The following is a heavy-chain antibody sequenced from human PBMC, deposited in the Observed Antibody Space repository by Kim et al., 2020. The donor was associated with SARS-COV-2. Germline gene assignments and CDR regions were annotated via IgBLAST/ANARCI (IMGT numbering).Heavy chain of an antibody. V-gene: IGHV3-74*01. CDR1: GFTFSSYW. D-gene: IGHD3-3*01. CDR3: ARDLGWILYDY. Sequence: GGSLRLSCAASGFTFSSYWMHWVRQAPGKGLVWVSRIKTDGSTTIYADSVRGRFTISRDNAKNTLYLQMNSLRAEDTAVYYCARDLGWILYDYWGQGTLGNVSS. CDR2: IKTDGSTT. J-gene: IGHJ4*02.